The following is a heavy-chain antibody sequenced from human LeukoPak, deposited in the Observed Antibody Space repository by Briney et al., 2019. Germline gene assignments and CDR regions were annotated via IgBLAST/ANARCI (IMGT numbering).Heavy chain of an antibody. D-gene: IGHD2-15*01. CDR3: AKQLYCSGGSCYGMDV. Sequence: GGSLRLSCAASGFPFSSYGMHWVRQAPGKGLEWVAVLSYDGSNEYYADSVKGRFTISRDNSKSTLYLQMNSLRAEDTAVYYCAKQLYCSGGSCYGMDVWGQGTTVTVSS. CDR2: LSYDGSNE. CDR1: GFPFSSYG. V-gene: IGHV3-30*18. J-gene: IGHJ6*02.